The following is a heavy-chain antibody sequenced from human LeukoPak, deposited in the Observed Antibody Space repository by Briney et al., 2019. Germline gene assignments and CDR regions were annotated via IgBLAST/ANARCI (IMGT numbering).Heavy chain of an antibody. CDR3: ARDPDSSGYYGNAWFDP. D-gene: IGHD3-22*01. Sequence: PGGSLRLSCAASGVTFSSYGMSCVRQAPGKGVEWVSAISGSGGSTYYADSVKGRFTISRDNAKNTLYLQMNSLRAEDTAVYYCARDPDSSGYYGNAWFDPCGQGTLVTVSS. V-gene: IGHV3-23*01. CDR1: GVTFSSYG. J-gene: IGHJ5*02. CDR2: ISGSGGST.